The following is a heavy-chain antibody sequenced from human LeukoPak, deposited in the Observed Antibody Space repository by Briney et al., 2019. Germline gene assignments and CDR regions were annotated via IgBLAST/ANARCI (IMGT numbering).Heavy chain of an antibody. J-gene: IGHJ4*02. CDR3: ARKVGVTSSFDY. Sequence: PGGSLRLSCAASGFTFSNYAMHWVRQAPGKGLEWVAVILYDESDKYYADSVKGRFTISRDNSKNTLYLQMNSLRAEDTAVYYCARKVGVTSSFDYWGQGTLVTVSS. D-gene: IGHD1-26*01. CDR2: ILYDESDK. CDR1: GFTFSNYA. V-gene: IGHV3-30*04.